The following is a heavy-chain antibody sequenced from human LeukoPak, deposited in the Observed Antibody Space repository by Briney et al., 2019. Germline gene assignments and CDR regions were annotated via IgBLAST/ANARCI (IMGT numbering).Heavy chain of an antibody. J-gene: IGHJ4*02. CDR1: GGTFSSYA. CDR2: IIPIFGTA. Sequence: VASVKVSCKASGGTFSSYAISWVRQAPGQGLEWMGGIIPIFGTANYAQKFQGRVTITADKSTSTAYMELSSLRSEDTAVYYCARDGNYYDSSGTFDYWGQGTLVTVSS. D-gene: IGHD3-22*01. CDR3: ARDGNYYDSSGTFDY. V-gene: IGHV1-69*06.